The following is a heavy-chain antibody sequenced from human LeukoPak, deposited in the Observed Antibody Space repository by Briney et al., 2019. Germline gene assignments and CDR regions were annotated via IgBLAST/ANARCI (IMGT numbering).Heavy chain of an antibody. CDR1: GFTFSRYS. D-gene: IGHD2-15*01. Sequence: GGSLRLSCAASGFTFSRYSLNWVRQAPGKGLEWVSSTSTSSSYIYYADSVKGRFTISRDNSKNTLYLQMNSLRAEDTAVYYCAKAGAVVVVAAKYFDYWGQGTLVTVSS. V-gene: IGHV3-21*04. J-gene: IGHJ4*02. CDR3: AKAGAVVVVAAKYFDY. CDR2: TSTSSSYI.